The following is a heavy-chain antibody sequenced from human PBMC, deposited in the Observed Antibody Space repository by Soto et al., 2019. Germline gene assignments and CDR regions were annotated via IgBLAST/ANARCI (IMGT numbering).Heavy chain of an antibody. J-gene: IGHJ3*02. D-gene: IGHD2-21*01. CDR1: GGSISSYY. CDR3: ASALRGDTCGFNI. CDR2: IYYSGST. Sequence: QVQLQGSGPGLVKPSETLSLTCTVSGGSISSYYWSWIRQPPGNRLEWIGYIYYSGSTNYNPSLKSRVXXSXDXXKNQFSLRLSSVTAADTAVYYCASALRGDTCGFNIWGQGTMVTVSS. V-gene: IGHV4-59*01.